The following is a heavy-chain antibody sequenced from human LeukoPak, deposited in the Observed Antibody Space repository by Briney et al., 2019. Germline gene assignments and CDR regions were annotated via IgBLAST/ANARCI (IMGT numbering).Heavy chain of an antibody. J-gene: IGHJ4*02. CDR3: AREREIYDSSGQGPLDY. CDR1: GGTFSSYA. V-gene: IGHV1-69*13. CDR2: IIPIFGTA. Sequence: VASVKVSCKASGGTFSSYAISWVRQAPGQGLEWMGGIIPIFGTANYAQKFQGRVTITADESTSTAYMELSSLRSEDTAVYYCAREREIYDSSGQGPLDYWGQGTLVTVSS. D-gene: IGHD3-22*01.